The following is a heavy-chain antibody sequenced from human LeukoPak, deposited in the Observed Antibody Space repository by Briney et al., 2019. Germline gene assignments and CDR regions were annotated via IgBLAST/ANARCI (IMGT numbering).Heavy chain of an antibody. Sequence: SETLSLTCAVYGGSFSGYYWSWIRQPPGKGLEWIGEISHSGSTNYNPSLKSRVTISVDTSKNQFSLKLSSVTAADTAVYYCARARAHIVVVPARRWFDPWGQGTLVTVSS. CDR2: ISHSGST. V-gene: IGHV4-34*01. J-gene: IGHJ5*02. CDR3: ARARAHIVVVPARRWFDP. D-gene: IGHD2-2*01. CDR1: GGSFSGYY.